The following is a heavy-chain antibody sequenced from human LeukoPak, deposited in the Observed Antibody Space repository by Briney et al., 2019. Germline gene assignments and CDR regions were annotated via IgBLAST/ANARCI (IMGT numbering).Heavy chain of an antibody. Sequence: SETLSLTCTVSSGSISSSSNYWGWIRQAPGKGLEWIGNVYYSGSTFYNPSLKSRVTISVDTSKNQFSLKLRSVTAADTAIYYCARASFNVVFGNWFDPWGQGTLVTVSS. CDR2: VYYSGST. D-gene: IGHD2-8*01. V-gene: IGHV4-39*01. CDR3: ARASFNVVFGNWFDP. CDR1: SGSISSSSNY. J-gene: IGHJ5*02.